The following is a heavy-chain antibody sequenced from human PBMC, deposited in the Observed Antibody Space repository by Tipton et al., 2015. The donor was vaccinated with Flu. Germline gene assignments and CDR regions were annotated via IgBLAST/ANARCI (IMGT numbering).Heavy chain of an antibody. CDR2: VYRSGAT. D-gene: IGHD3-10*01. J-gene: IGHJ5*02. CDR1: GDSINSENFF. CDR3: GRDVHAPGSYSGWIDT. V-gene: IGHV4-61*02. Sequence: TLSLTCTVSGDSINSENFFWSWIRQPAGEELEWIGRVYRSGATTYNPSLKSRVTISVDTSNNQFSLRLTSVTAADTAVYYCGRDVHAPGSYSGWIDTWGPGTLVTVSS.